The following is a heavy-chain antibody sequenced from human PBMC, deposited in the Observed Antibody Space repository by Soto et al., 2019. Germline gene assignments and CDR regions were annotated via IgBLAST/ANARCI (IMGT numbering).Heavy chain of an antibody. V-gene: IGHV3-30*03. J-gene: IGHJ4*02. CDR1: GFTINRFG. D-gene: IGHD3-9*01. Sequence: LRLSCVASGFTINRFGMEWVRQAPGKGLEWVALISSDGRNEYYSDSVKGRFTISRDISKSTLYLQMNSLRVEDTAVYYCASSGRYFDWLLSSPIDYWGQGTLVTVSS. CDR2: ISSDGRNE. CDR3: ASSGRYFDWLLSSPIDY.